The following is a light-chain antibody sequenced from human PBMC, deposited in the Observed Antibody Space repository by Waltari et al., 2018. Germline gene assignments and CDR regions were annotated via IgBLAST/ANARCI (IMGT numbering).Light chain of an antibody. J-gene: IGLJ2*01. CDR3: QSYDSSLSVV. CDR2: DNN. CDR1: SSNIGAGYD. V-gene: IGLV1-40*01. Sequence: QSVLTQPPSVSGAPGQRVTISCTGSSSNIGAGYDVHWYQQLPGTAPKLLIHDNNNRPPGVPDRFSGSKSGTSASLAITGLQAEDEADYYCQSYDSSLSVVFGGGTKLTVL.